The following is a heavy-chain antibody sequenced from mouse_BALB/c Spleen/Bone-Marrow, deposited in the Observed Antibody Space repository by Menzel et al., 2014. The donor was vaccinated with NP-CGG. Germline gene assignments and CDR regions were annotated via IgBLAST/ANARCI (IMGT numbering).Heavy chain of an antibody. J-gene: IGHJ4*01. V-gene: IGHV4-1*02. CDR1: GFDFSRYW. CDR2: TNPDSSTI. Sequence: EVKLQESGGGLVQPGGSLKLSCAASGFDFSRYWMSWVRQAPGKGLEWIGETNPDSSTINYTPSLKDKFIISRDNAKNTLYLQMSKVRSEDTALYYCARPRGNYAMDYWGQGTSVTVSS. CDR3: ARPRGNYAMDY.